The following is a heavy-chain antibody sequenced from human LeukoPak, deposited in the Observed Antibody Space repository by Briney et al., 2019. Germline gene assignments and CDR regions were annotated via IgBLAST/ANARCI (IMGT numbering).Heavy chain of an antibody. CDR1: GFAFGVHA. V-gene: IGHV3-23*01. CDR3: AKDWTPHNRVYDCLDS. Sequence: GGSLRLSCAASGFAFGVHAMSWVRQAPGKGPEWVATIGSGADLFYAESVKGRFTISRDDPRNTLWLQMNSLRAEDTALYYCAKDWTPHNRVYDCLDSWGQGTQVTVSS. D-gene: IGHD3-16*01. CDR2: IGSGADL. J-gene: IGHJ4*02.